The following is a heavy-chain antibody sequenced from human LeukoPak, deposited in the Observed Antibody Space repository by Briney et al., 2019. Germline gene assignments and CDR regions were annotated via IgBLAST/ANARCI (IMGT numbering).Heavy chain of an antibody. CDR3: TAAPAALDY. CDR2: IKSKTDGGTT. V-gene: IGHV3-15*01. J-gene: IGHJ4*02. CDR1: GFIYSDAW. D-gene: IGHD2-2*01. Sequence: GGSLRLSCAASGFIYSDAWMSWVRQAPGKGLEWVGRIKSKTDGGTTDYAAPVKGRFTISRDDSKNTLYLQMNSLKTEDTAVYYCTAAPAALDYWGQGTLVTVSS.